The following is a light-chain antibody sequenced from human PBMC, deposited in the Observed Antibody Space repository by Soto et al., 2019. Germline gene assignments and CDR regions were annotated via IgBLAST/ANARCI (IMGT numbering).Light chain of an antibody. Sequence: DIHMTQSPSTLSASVGDRVTITFCRSQSNSSWLAWYQQKPGKAPKLLIYDASSVESGVPSRFSGSGSGTEFTLTISSLQPDDFATYYCQQYNSYSRWTFGQGTKVDIK. J-gene: IGKJ1*01. CDR1: QSNSSW. V-gene: IGKV1-5*01. CDR2: DAS. CDR3: QQYNSYSRWT.